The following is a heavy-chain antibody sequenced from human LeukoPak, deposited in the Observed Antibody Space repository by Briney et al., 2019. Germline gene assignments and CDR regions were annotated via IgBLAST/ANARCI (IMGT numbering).Heavy chain of an antibody. CDR1: GFTFSNYA. CDR3: ARAWSTVTTTYAFDI. Sequence: GGSLRLSCAASGFTFSNYAMSWVRQAPGKGPEWVSAINTNSGSIYYTDSVKGRFTTSRDNSKNTLYLQMNSLRAEDTAVYYCARAWSTVTTTYAFDIWGQGTMVTVSS. V-gene: IGHV3-23*01. CDR2: INTNSGSI. J-gene: IGHJ3*02. D-gene: IGHD4-17*01.